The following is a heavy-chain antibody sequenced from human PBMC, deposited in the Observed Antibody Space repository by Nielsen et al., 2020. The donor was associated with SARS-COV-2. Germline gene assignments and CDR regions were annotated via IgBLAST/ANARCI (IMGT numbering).Heavy chain of an antibody. CDR2: IKHDGSEQ. Sequence: GESLKISCAASGFTFSSHWMSWVRQAPGKGLERLANIKHDGSEQYYVDSVKGRFTMSRDNAKNSLYLQMNSLRAEDTAVYFCATDSLLNFAFDIWGQGTMVTVSS. J-gene: IGHJ3*02. CDR3: ATDSLLNFAFDI. CDR1: GFTFSSHW. V-gene: IGHV3-7*01.